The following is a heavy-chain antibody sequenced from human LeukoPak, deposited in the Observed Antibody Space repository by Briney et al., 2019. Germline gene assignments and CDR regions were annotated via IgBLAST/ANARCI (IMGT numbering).Heavy chain of an antibody. J-gene: IGHJ4*02. V-gene: IGHV3-21*01. CDR1: GFTFSSYG. D-gene: IGHD2-2*01. Sequence: PGRSLRLSCAASGFTFSSYGMHWVRQAPGKGLEWVSSISSSSSYIYYADSVKGRFTISRDNAKNSLYLQMNSLRAEDTAVYYCARGSTSCYGCFDYWGQGTLVTVSS. CDR3: ARGSTSCYGCFDY. CDR2: ISSSSSYI.